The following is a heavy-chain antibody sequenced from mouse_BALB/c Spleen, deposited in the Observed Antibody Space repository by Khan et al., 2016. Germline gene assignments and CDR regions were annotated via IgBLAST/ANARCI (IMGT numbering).Heavy chain of an antibody. CDR3: ARTDRRGYFDY. Sequence: QVQLQQPGAELMKPGASVKISCKATGYTFSSYWIEWVKQRPGHGLEWIGEILPGSGSTNYNEKFRGKDTFTADTSSNTAYMQLSSLTSEDSAVHYCARTDRRGYFDYWGQGTTLTVSS. CDR1: GYTFSSYW. J-gene: IGHJ2*01. CDR2: ILPGSGST. V-gene: IGHV1-9*01.